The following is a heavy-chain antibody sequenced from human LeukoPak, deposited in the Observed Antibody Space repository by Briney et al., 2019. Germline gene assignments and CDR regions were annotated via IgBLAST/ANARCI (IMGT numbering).Heavy chain of an antibody. CDR3: AKDTGLSLVGYCSGGSCYSRADAFDI. D-gene: IGHD2-15*01. J-gene: IGHJ3*02. CDR1: GFTVSSNY. V-gene: IGHV3-53*01. Sequence: GGSLRLSCAASGFTVSSNYMSWVRQAPGKGLEWVSVIYSGGSTYYADSVKGRFTISRDNSKNTLYLQMNSLRAEDTALYYCAKDTGLSLVGYCSGGSCYSRADAFDIWGQGTMVTVSS. CDR2: IYSGGST.